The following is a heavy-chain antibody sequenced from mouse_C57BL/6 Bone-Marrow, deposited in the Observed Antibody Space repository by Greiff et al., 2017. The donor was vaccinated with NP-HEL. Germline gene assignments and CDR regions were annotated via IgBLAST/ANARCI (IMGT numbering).Heavy chain of an antibody. D-gene: IGHD2-10*02. Sequence: QVQLQQSGAELVKPGASVKMSCKASGYTFTSYWITWVKQRPGQGLEWIGDIYPGSGSTNYNEKFKSKATLTVDTSSSTAYMQLSSLTSEDSAVYYCAREGMGYRYYAMDYWGQGTSVTVSS. CDR1: GYTFTSYW. CDR2: IYPGSGST. CDR3: AREGMGYRYYAMDY. V-gene: IGHV1-55*01. J-gene: IGHJ4*01.